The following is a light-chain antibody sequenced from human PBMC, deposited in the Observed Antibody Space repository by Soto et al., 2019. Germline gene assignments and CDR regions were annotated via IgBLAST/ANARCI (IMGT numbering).Light chain of an antibody. CDR3: SSSTSSNTLV. CDR2: GVS. Sequence: QSVLAQPASVSGSPGQSITISCTGGKNDIGSSDYVSWYQQHPGKAPKLIIYGVSNRPSGTSDRFSGSKSGNTASLTISGLQADDEADYYCSSSTSSNTLVFGGGTKVNVL. CDR1: KNDIGSSDY. J-gene: IGLJ3*02. V-gene: IGLV2-14*01.